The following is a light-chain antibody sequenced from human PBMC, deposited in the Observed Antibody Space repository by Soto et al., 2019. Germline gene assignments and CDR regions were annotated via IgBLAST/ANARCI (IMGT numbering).Light chain of an antibody. CDR1: KNDIGVYDF. CDR3: RSYAGSNTYV. Sequence: QYMLTQPPSASGSPGQSVTISCTGTKNDIGVYDFVSWYQHHPGKAPRLIIYEVVQRPSGVPDRFSGSKSGNTASLTVSGLQAADEADYFCRSYAGSNTYVFGSGTKVTVL. J-gene: IGLJ1*01. V-gene: IGLV2-8*01. CDR2: EVV.